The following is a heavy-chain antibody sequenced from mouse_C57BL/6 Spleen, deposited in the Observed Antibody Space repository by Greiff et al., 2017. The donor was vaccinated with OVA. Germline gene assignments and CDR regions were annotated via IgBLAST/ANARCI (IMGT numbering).Heavy chain of an antibody. V-gene: IGHV1-52*01. D-gene: IGHD1-1*01. Sequence: QVQLQQPGAELVRPGSSVKLSCKASGYTFTSYWMHWVKQRPIQGLEWIGNIDPSDSETHYNQKFKDKATLTVDKSSSTAYMQLSSLTSEDSAVYYCARFDYGSQYYFDYWGQGTTLTVSS. CDR2: IDPSDSET. J-gene: IGHJ2*01. CDR1: GYTFTSYW. CDR3: ARFDYGSQYYFDY.